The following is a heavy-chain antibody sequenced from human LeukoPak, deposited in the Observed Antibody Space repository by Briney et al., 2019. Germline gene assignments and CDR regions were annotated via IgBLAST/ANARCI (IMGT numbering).Heavy chain of an antibody. CDR3: ARSDNYVWFDP. CDR2: VYHSGST. D-gene: IGHD3-10*02. V-gene: IGHV4-4*02. J-gene: IGHJ5*02. Sequence: PSGTLSLTCAVSGVSISSSDWWSWVRQPPGKGLEWIGEVYHSGSTKHNPSLMSRVTMSVDKSKNQFSLRLSSVTAADTAVYYCARSDNYVWFDPWGQGTLVTVSS. CDR1: GVSISSSDW.